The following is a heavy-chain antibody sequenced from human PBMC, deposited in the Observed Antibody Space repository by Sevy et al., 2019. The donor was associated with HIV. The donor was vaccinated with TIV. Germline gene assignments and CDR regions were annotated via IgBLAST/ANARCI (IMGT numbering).Heavy chain of an antibody. Sequence: GESLKISCKGSGYSFTNYWIGWVRQMPGKGLEWMGMIYPGDSDTRYSPSFQGQVTISANKSISTAYLQWSSLKASDTAMYYCARRGYYDSSGYYTYGMDVWGQGTTVNVSS. V-gene: IGHV5-51*01. J-gene: IGHJ6*02. D-gene: IGHD3-22*01. CDR3: ARRGYYDSSGYYTYGMDV. CDR1: GYSFTNYW. CDR2: IYPGDSDT.